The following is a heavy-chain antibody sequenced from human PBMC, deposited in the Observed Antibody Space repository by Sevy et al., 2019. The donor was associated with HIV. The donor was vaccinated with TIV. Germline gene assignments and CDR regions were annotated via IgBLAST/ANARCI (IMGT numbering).Heavy chain of an antibody. CDR1: GYTLTELS. J-gene: IGHJ6*02. CDR2: FDSDDGET. CDR3: ATDRGYSGYDYLYYYGMDV. D-gene: IGHD5-12*01. Sequence: ASVKVSCKVSGYTLTELSMHWVRQAPGKGLEWMGGFDSDDGETIYAQKFQGRVTMTEDTSTDTAYMELSSLRSGDTAVYYCATDRGYSGYDYLYYYGMDVWGQGTTVTVSS. V-gene: IGHV1-24*01.